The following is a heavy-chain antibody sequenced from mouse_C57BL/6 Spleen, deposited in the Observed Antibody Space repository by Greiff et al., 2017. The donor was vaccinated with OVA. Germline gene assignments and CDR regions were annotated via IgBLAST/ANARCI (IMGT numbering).Heavy chain of an antibody. CDR1: GYTFTDYN. J-gene: IGHJ4*01. Sequence: VQLQQSGPELVKPGASVKMSCKASGYTFTDYNMHWVKQSHGKSLEWIGYINPNNGGTSYNQKFKGKATLTVNKSSSTAYMELRSLTSEDSAVYYCARSDYYGSKGMDYWGQVTSVTVSS. CDR2: INPNNGGT. CDR3: ARSDYYGSKGMDY. V-gene: IGHV1-22*01. D-gene: IGHD1-1*01.